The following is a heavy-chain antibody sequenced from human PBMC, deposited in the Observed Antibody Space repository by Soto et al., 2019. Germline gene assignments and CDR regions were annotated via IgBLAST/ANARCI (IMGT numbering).Heavy chain of an antibody. V-gene: IGHV4-34*01. CDR2: INHLGSI. Sequence: PSETLSLTCVVSGGSLSDYFWSWIRQPPGMALEWIGEINHLGSINYNPSLKSRVTISVDTSKNQFSLKLSSVTAADTAVYYCARDSTVTYDYYYYYYMDVWGKGTTVTVSS. D-gene: IGHD4-17*01. CDR1: GGSLSDYF. J-gene: IGHJ6*03. CDR3: ARDSTVTYDYYYYYYMDV.